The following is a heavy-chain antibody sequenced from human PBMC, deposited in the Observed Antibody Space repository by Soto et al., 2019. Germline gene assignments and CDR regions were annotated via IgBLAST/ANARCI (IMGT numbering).Heavy chain of an antibody. CDR3: AREGGENFLGYYGMDV. V-gene: IGHV3-33*01. D-gene: IGHD2-21*01. J-gene: IGHJ6*02. CDR2: IWYDGSNK. CDR1: GFTFSSYG. Sequence: PGGSLRLSCAASGFTFSSYGMHWVRQAPGKGLEWVAVIWYDGSNKYYADSVKGRFTISRDNSKNTLYLQMNSLRAEDTAVYYCAREGGENFLGYYGMDVWGQGTTVTVSS.